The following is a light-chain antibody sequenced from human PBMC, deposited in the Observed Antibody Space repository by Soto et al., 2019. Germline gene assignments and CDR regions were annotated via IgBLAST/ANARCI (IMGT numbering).Light chain of an antibody. CDR1: QSVSSSF. J-gene: IGKJ1*01. V-gene: IGKV3-20*01. CDR2: GAS. Sequence: EIMLTQSPGTLSLSPGERATLSCRASQSVSSSFLAWYQQKPGQAPRLLIYGASIRATGIPDRFSGSGSGTDFTLTISRLEPEDFAMYLCQHYRTSLWTFGQGTNVDIK. CDR3: QHYRTSLWT.